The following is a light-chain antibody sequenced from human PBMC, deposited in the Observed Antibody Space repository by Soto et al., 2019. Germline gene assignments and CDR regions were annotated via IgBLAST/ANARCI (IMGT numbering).Light chain of an antibody. Sequence: EIVMTQSPATLSVSPGEXASLSCRASQSVGNYLAWYQQKPGQAPRLLIYAISTRATGIPARFSGSGSGTEFTLTVNSLQSEDFAVYYCQQSNQWPITFGQGTRLEIK. CDR3: QQSNQWPIT. V-gene: IGKV3D-15*01. CDR2: AIS. CDR1: QSVGNY. J-gene: IGKJ5*01.